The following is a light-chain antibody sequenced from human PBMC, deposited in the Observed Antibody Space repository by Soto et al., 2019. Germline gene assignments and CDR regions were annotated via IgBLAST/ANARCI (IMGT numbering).Light chain of an antibody. V-gene: IGLV2-14*01. CDR3: SSCTSGSTLYV. Sequence: QSVLTQPASVSGSPGQSITISCTGTSSDVGGYNYVSWYQQHPGKAPKLMIYDVSNRPSGVSNRFSGSKSGNTASLTISGLQAEDEANYYCSSCTSGSTLYVFGTGTKVTVL. CDR1: SSDVGGYNY. CDR2: DVS. J-gene: IGLJ1*01.